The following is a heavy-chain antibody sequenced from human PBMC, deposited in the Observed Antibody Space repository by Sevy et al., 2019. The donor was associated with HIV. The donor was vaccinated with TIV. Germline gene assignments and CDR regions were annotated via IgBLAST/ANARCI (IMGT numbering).Heavy chain of an antibody. CDR2: TSAYNGNT. V-gene: IGHV1-18*01. Sequence: ASVKVSCKASGYTFTRYGITWVRQAPGQGLEWMGWTSAYNGNTNYERKVQGRATMTTDMPTSTAYMELRSLKSDDTAMYYCARDRNNYDSSGYPKGMDVWGQGTTVTVSS. J-gene: IGHJ6*02. CDR3: ARDRNNYDSSGYPKGMDV. CDR1: GYTFTRYG. D-gene: IGHD3-22*01.